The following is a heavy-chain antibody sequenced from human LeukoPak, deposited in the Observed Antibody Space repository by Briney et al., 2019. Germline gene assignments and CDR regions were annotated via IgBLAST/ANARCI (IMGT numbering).Heavy chain of an antibody. V-gene: IGHV3-30*09. D-gene: IGHD3-16*02. CDR3: ARDRAVRYFDY. Sequence: PGRSLRLSCAASGFNFSYYAMHWVRQAPGKGLEWVAVISSDGRNIYCADSVKGGFAVSRDNSMNTLYLQMNSLRAEDTAVYYYARDRAVRYFDYWGQGTLVTVSS. CDR1: GFNFSYYA. J-gene: IGHJ4*02. CDR2: ISSDGRNI.